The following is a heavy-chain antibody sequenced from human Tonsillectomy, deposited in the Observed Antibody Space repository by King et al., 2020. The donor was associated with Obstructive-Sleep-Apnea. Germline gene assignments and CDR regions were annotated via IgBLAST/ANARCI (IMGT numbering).Heavy chain of an antibody. CDR1: GFTFSSYS. Sequence: VQLVESGGGLVQPGGSLRLSCAASGFTFSSYSMNWVRQAPGKGLEWVSYISSSSSTIYYADSVKGRFTISRDNAKNSLYLQMNSLRAEDTAVYYCARVRFLEWTDSSPGAGMDVWGQGTTVTVSS. D-gene: IGHD3-3*01. CDR3: ARVRFLEWTDSSPGAGMDV. J-gene: IGHJ6*02. CDR2: ISSSSSTI. V-gene: IGHV3-48*04.